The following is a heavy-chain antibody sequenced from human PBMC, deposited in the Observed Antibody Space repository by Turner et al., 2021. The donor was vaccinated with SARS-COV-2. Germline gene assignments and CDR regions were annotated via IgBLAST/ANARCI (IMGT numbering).Heavy chain of an antibody. CDR1: GGTFSSYA. CDR3: ARAREDIVVVPAAMRSGYYGMDV. CDR2: IIPIFGTA. V-gene: IGHV1-69*01. J-gene: IGHJ6*02. D-gene: IGHD2-2*01. Sequence: QVQLVQSGAEVKKPGSSVKVSCKASGGTFSSYAISWVRQAPGQGLEWMGGIIPIFGTAKYAQKFQGSVTITADESTSTAYMELSSLRSEDTAVYYCARAREDIVVVPAAMRSGYYGMDVWGQGTTVTVSS.